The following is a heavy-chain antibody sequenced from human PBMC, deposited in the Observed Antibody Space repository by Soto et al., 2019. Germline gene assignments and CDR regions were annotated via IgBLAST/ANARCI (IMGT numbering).Heavy chain of an antibody. Sequence: QVQLQQWGAGLLKPSETLSLTCAVYGGSFSGYYWSWIRQPPGKGLEWIGEINHSGSTNYNPSLKSRVTISVDTSKNQFSLKLSSVTAADTAVYYCAGGAAAASFDYWGQGTLVTVSS. CDR3: AGGAAAASFDY. J-gene: IGHJ4*02. CDR2: INHSGST. CDR1: GGSFSGYY. D-gene: IGHD6-13*01. V-gene: IGHV4-34*01.